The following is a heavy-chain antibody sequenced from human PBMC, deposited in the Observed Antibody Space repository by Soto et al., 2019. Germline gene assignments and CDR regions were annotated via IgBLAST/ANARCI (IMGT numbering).Heavy chain of an antibody. CDR3: AREGVSVDAFDV. CDR1: GFICSSFE. CDR2: ISEGGSTI. J-gene: IGHJ3*01. Sequence: GGSLRLSCAVSGFICSSFEMNWVRQAPGKGLEWVSYISEGGSTIYYADSVKGRFTISRDNARNSPYLQMSSLRAEDTAVYYCAREGVSVDAFDVWGQGTMVTVSS. D-gene: IGHD3-3*01. V-gene: IGHV3-48*03.